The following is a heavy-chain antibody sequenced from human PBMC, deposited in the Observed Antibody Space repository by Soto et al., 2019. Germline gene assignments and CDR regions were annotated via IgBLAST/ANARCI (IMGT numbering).Heavy chain of an antibody. CDR2: ISYDGSNK. Sequence: QVQLVESGGGVVQPGGSLRLSCAASGFTFSSYGMHWVRQAPGKGLEWVAVISYDGSNKYYADSVKGRFTISRDNSKNTLYLQMISVRAEDTAVYYCAKDREVVSPMDGMDVWGQGTTVTVSS. CDR3: AKDREVVSPMDGMDV. CDR1: GFTFSSYG. J-gene: IGHJ6*02. V-gene: IGHV3-30*18. D-gene: IGHD2-15*01.